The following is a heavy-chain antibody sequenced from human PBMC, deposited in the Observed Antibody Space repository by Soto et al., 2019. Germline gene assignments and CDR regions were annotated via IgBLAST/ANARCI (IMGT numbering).Heavy chain of an antibody. V-gene: IGHV3-48*02. CDR3: ARAVTWGLDV. CDR1: GFTFSLYS. CDR2: ISRSSTGI. J-gene: IGHJ6*02. Sequence: EVQLVESGGGLVQPGGSRRLSCAASGFTFSLYSMSWVRQAPGKGLEWVSYISRSSTGIHYADSVKGRFTISRDDATNSMHLQMNSRRDGDTAVYYCARAVTWGLDVWGQGTTVSISS. D-gene: IGHD3-10*01.